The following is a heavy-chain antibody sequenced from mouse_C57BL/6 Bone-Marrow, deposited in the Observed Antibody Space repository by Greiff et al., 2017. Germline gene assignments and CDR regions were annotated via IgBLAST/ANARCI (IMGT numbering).Heavy chain of an antibody. D-gene: IGHD4-1*01. CDR3: AREGAGTQGFAY. Sequence: QVQLQQPGAELVMPGASVKLSCKASGYTFTSYWMHWVKQRPGQGLEWIGEIDPSDSYTNYNQKFTGKSPLTVYKSSSTAYMQLSSLTSEDSAVYYCAREGAGTQGFAYWGQGTLVSVSA. V-gene: IGHV1-69*01. CDR1: GYTFTSYW. J-gene: IGHJ3*01. CDR2: IDPSDSYT.